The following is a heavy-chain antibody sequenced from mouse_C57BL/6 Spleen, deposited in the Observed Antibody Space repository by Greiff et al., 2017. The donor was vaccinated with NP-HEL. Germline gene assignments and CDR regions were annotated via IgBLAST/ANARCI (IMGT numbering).Heavy chain of an antibody. CDR3: AMAYYGFYYDLDY. V-gene: IGHV1-85*01. CDR1: GYTFTSYG. CDR2: IYPSDGST. D-gene: IGHD2-9*01. Sequence: QVHVKQSGPELVKPGASVKLSCKASGYTFTSYGINWVKQRPGQGLEWIGWIYPSDGSTKYNEKFKGKATLTVDTSSSTAYMQLHSLTSEDSAVYYCAMAYYGFYYDLDYWGQGTTVTVSS. J-gene: IGHJ4*01.